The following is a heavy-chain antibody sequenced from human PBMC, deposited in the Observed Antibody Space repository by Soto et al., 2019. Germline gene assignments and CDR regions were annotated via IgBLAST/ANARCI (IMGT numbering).Heavy chain of an antibody. CDR1: GYTFTSYG. CDR3: ARDPGLYYGSGSRFDY. V-gene: IGHV1-18*01. D-gene: IGHD3-10*01. Sequence: QVQLVQSGAEVKKPGASVKVSCKASGYTFTSYGISWVRQAPGQGLEWMGWISAYNGNTNYAQKLQGRATMTTDTSTSRAYMELRSLRSGDTAVYYCARDPGLYYGSGSRFDYWGQGTLVTVSS. J-gene: IGHJ4*02. CDR2: ISAYNGNT.